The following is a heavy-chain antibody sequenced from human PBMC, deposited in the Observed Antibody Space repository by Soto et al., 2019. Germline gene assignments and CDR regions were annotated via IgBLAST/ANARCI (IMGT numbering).Heavy chain of an antibody. D-gene: IGHD6-6*01. V-gene: IGHV1-69*01. Sequence: VQLVQSGAEVKKPGSSVKVSCKASGGTFSSYAISWVRQAPGQGLEWMGGIIPIFGTANYAQKFQGRVTITADESTSTAYMELSSLRSEDTAVYYCARERGVVYSSSYNKGWDFDLWGRGTLVTVSS. CDR1: GGTFSSYA. CDR2: IIPIFGTA. CDR3: ARERGVVYSSSYNKGWDFDL. J-gene: IGHJ2*01.